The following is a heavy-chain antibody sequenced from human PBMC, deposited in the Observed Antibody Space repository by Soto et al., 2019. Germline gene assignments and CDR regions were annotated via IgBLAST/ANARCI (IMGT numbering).Heavy chain of an antibody. V-gene: IGHV1-2*02. CDR3: ARGRGSNDYGMDV. J-gene: IGHJ6*02. Sequence: ASVKVSCKAYGYTFTGYYIHWVRQAPGQGLEWIGWINPNTGVSKFSQKVQGRVTMTRDTSISTGYMELSSLRSDDTAVYYCARGRGSNDYGMDVWGPGTTVTVSS. CDR2: INPNTGVS. CDR1: GYTFTGYY. D-gene: IGHD6-13*01.